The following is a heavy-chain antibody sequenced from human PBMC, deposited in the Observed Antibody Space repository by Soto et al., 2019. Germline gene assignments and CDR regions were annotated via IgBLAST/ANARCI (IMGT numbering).Heavy chain of an antibody. CDR1: GYTFTSYY. CDR3: ARVNHYYDSSGKGDYYYGMDV. V-gene: IGHV1-46*01. D-gene: IGHD3-22*01. J-gene: IGHJ6*02. Sequence: GASVKLSCKESGYTFTSYYMHWVRQAPGQGLEWMGIINPSGGSTSYAQKFQGRVTMTRDTSTSTVYMELSSLRSEDTAVYYCARVNHYYDSSGKGDYYYGMDVWGQGTTVTVSS. CDR2: INPSGGST.